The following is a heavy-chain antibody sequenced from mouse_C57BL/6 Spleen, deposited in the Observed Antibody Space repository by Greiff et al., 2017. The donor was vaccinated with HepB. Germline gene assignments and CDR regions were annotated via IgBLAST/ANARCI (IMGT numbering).Heavy chain of an antibody. V-gene: IGHV1-52*01. CDR3: AREGLGRGELDY. Sequence: VQLQQPGAELVRPGSSVKLSCKASGYTFTSYWMHWVKQRPIQGLEWIGNIDPSDSETHYNQKFKDKATLTVDKSSSTAYMQLSSLTSEDSAVYYCAREGLGRGELDYWGQGTTLTVSS. D-gene: IGHD4-1*01. CDR1: GYTFTSYW. J-gene: IGHJ2*01. CDR2: IDPSDSET.